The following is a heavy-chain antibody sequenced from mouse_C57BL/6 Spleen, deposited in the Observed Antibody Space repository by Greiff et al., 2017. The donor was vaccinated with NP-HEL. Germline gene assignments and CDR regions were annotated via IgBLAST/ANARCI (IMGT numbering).Heavy chain of an antibody. CDR1: GFTFSDYY. V-gene: IGHV5-12*01. D-gene: IGHD2-12*01. Sequence: EVKLMESGGGLVQPGGSLKLSCAASGFTFSDYYMYWVRQTPEKRLEWVAYISNGGGSTYYPDTVKGRFTISRDNAKNILYLQMSRLKSEDTAMYYCARRDYTYAMDYWGQGTSVTVSS. CDR3: ARRDYTYAMDY. CDR2: ISNGGGST. J-gene: IGHJ4*01.